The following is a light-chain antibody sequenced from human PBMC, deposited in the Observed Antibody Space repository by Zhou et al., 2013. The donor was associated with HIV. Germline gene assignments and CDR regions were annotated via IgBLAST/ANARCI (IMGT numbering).Light chain of an antibody. J-gene: IGKJ2*01. Sequence: IQLTQSPSSLSASVGDRVTITCRASQGISNLLAWYQQKPGKAPKLLIYGASTLQSGVPSRFSGSGSGTDYSLSISSLQPEDFATYYCQQYDRWYTFGQGTKLEIK. V-gene: IGKV1-NL1*01. CDR2: GAS. CDR3: QQYDRWYT. CDR1: QGISNL.